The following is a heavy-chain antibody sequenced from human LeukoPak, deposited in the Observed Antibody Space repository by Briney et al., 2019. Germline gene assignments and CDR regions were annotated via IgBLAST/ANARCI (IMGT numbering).Heavy chain of an antibody. Sequence: GESLKISCRGSGYRFTNYWIGWVRQVPGKGLGWVGIIYPGDSDTRYNPSLQGQVTISADKSISTAYLQWSSLRASDTAHYYCARHLHSSGYFHFDYWGQGTLVTVSS. D-gene: IGHD6-19*01. CDR2: IYPGDSDT. V-gene: IGHV5-51*01. CDR3: ARHLHSSGYFHFDY. J-gene: IGHJ4*02. CDR1: GYRFTNYW.